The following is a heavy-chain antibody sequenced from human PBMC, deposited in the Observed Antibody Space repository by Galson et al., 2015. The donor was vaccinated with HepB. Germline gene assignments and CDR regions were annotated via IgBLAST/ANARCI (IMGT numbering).Heavy chain of an antibody. CDR1: GFTFSNAW. CDR3: TTEAYCGGDCLYYYYMDV. V-gene: IGHV3-15*07. CDR2: IKSKTDGGTT. J-gene: IGHJ6*03. D-gene: IGHD2-21*01. Sequence: SLRLSCAASGFTFSNAWMNWVRQAPGKGLEWVGRIKSKTDGGTTDYAAPVKGRFTISRDDSKNTLYLQMNSLKTEDTAVYYCTTEAYCGGDCLYYYYMDVWGKGTTVTVSS.